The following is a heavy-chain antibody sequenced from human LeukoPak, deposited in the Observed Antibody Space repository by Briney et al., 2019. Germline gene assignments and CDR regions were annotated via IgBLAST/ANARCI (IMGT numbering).Heavy chain of an antibody. Sequence: GRSLRLSCAASGFTFSSYAMHWVRQAPGKGLEWVAVISYDGSNKYYADSVKGRFTISRDNSKNTLYLQMNSLRAEDTAVYYCARAHSGSLLRPLFGDYYYGMDVWGQGTTVTVSS. CDR1: GFTFSSYA. CDR3: ARAHSGSLLRPLFGDYYYGMDV. V-gene: IGHV3-30-3*01. D-gene: IGHD1-26*01. J-gene: IGHJ6*02. CDR2: ISYDGSNK.